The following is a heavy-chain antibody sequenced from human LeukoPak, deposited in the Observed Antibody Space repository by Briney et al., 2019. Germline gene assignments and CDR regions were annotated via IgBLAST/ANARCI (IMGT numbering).Heavy chain of an antibody. D-gene: IGHD1-1*01. Sequence: PGGSLRLSCAASGXNFGSYAMTWVRQAPGKGLEWVSTISGFGERIFYGDSVKGRFTISRDNSKNTLFLQMNSLRAEDSAVYYCAKEGSNWNADSWGQGTLVTVSS. J-gene: IGHJ4*02. V-gene: IGHV3-23*01. CDR2: ISGFGERI. CDR1: GXNFGSYA. CDR3: AKEGSNWNADS.